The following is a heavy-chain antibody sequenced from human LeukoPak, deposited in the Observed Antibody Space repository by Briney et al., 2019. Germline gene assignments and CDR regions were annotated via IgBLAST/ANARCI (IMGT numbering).Heavy chain of an antibody. J-gene: IGHJ5*02. CDR3: AGDEGWLRELVTANWFDP. CDR2: INPNSGGT. Sequence: ASVKVSCKASGYTFTGYYMHWVRQAPGQGLEWMGWINPNSGGTNYAQKFQGRVTMTRDTSISTAYMELSRLRSDDTAVYYCAGDEGWLRELVTANWFDPWGQGTLVTVSS. D-gene: IGHD5-18*01. CDR1: GYTFTGYY. V-gene: IGHV1-2*02.